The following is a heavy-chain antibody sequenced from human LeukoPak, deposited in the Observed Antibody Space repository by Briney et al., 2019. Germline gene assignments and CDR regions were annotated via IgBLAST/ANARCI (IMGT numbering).Heavy chain of an antibody. Sequence: SVKVSCKASGGTFRSYVISWVRQAPGQGLEWMGGIVPIFGTANYTQKFQGRVTITADESTSTAYMELSSLRSADTAVYYCASTTPPPIAAPGTRGLGYYGMDVWGQGTTVTVSS. D-gene: IGHD6-13*01. J-gene: IGHJ6*02. V-gene: IGHV1-69*01. CDR1: GGTFRSYV. CDR2: IVPIFGTA. CDR3: ASTTPPPIAAPGTRGLGYYGMDV.